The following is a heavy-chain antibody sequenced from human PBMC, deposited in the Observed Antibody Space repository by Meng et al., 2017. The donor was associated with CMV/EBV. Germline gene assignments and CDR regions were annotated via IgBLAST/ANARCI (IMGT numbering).Heavy chain of an antibody. D-gene: IGHD6-13*01. CDR2: IYPGDSDT. V-gene: IGHV5-51*03. CDR3: ATSIAAAGTFDY. Sequence: GQRWQCGAEVKKPGEFLKISCKGSGYSFTSYWISWVRQMPGKGLEWMGIIYPGDSDTRYSPSFQGQVTISADKSISTAYLQWSSLKASDTAMYYCATSIAAAGTFDYWGQGTLVTVSS. CDR1: GYSFTSYW. J-gene: IGHJ4*02.